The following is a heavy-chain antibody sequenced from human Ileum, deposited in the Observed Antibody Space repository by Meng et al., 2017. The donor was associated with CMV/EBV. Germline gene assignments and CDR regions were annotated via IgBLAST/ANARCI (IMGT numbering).Heavy chain of an antibody. J-gene: IGHJ3*01. CDR1: GFSIRSED. D-gene: IGHD6-13*01. CDR3: ARGIGPAGDGFDV. Sequence: CLAPGFSIRSEDMNWVRQATGKGLEWVSLINGGGATYYADSVKGRFTIARDNSKNTLSLQMNNLRAGDTAVYYCARGIGPAGDGFDVWGQGTLVTVSS. CDR2: INGGGAT. V-gene: IGHV3-53*01.